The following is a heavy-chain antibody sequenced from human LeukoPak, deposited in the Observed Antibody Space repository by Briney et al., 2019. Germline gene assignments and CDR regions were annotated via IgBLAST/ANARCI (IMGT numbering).Heavy chain of an antibody. CDR1: GFTFSSYA. CDR3: AKAPLYDFWSGYYPDD. Sequence: GGSLRLSCAPSGFTFSSYAMSWVRQAPGKGLEWVSAISGSGGSTYYADSVKGRFTISRGNSKNTLYLQMNSLRAEDTAVYYCAKAPLYDFWSGYYPDDWGQGTLVTVSS. V-gene: IGHV3-23*01. J-gene: IGHJ4*02. CDR2: ISGSGGST. D-gene: IGHD3-3*01.